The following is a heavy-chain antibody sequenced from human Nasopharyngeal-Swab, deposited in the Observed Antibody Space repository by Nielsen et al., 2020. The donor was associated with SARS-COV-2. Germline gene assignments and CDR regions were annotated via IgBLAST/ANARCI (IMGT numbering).Heavy chain of an antibody. CDR3: ARDHKGSSPYFDY. D-gene: IGHD6-6*01. V-gene: IGHV4-59*01. Sequence: GSLRLSCTVSCGSISSYYWSWIRQPPGKGLEWIGYIYYSGSTYYNPSLKSRVTISVDTSKNQFSLKLSSVTAADTAVYYCARDHKGSSPYFDYWGQGTLVTVSS. J-gene: IGHJ4*02. CDR2: IYYSGST. CDR1: CGSISSYY.